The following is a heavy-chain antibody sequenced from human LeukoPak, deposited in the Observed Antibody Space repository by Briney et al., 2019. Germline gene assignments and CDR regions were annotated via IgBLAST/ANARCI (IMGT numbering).Heavy chain of an antibody. J-gene: IGHJ4*02. Sequence: SVKVSCKASGGTFSSYAISWVRQAPGQGLEWMGGIIPIFGTANYAQKFQGRVTITADKSTSTAYMKLSSLRSEDTAVYYCARSNTDWYFDYWGQGTLVTVSS. V-gene: IGHV1-69*06. CDR3: ARSNTDWYFDY. CDR2: IIPIFGTA. CDR1: GGTFSSYA. D-gene: IGHD3/OR15-3a*01.